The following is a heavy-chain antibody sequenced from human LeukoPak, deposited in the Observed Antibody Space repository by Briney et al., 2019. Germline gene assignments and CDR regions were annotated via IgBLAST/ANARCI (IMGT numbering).Heavy chain of an antibody. V-gene: IGHV3-49*04. Sequence: GRSLRLSCSPSGFTFGDYAMSWVRQAPGKGLEWVGFIQAKAYGGVTKYAASVNGKFSSSRDDSQSIANLQMNDLKTEDTAVYYCTRAPHPRCSSSGCYLDYWGQGTLVTVSS. CDR3: TRAPHPRCSSSGCYLDY. J-gene: IGHJ4*02. CDR2: IQAKAYGGVT. D-gene: IGHD2-2*01. CDR1: GFTFGDYA.